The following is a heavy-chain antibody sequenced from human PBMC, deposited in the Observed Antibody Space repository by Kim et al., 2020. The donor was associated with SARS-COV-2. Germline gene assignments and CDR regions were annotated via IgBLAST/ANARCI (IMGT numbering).Heavy chain of an antibody. CDR3: ARDGYCSGGSCYYPNAFGI. D-gene: IGHD2-15*01. Sequence: GGSLRLSCAASGFTFSSYEMNWVRQAPGKGLERVSYISSSGSTIYYADSVKGRFTISRDNAKNSLYLQMNSLRAEDTAVYYCARDGYCSGGSCYYPNAFGIWGQWTMVTVSS. CDR1: GFTFSSYE. CDR2: ISSSGSTI. J-gene: IGHJ3*02. V-gene: IGHV3-48*03.